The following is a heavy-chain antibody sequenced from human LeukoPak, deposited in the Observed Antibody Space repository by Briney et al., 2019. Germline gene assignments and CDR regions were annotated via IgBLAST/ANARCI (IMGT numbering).Heavy chain of an antibody. V-gene: IGHV4-30-2*01. J-gene: IGHJ4*02. CDR2: IYHSGST. D-gene: IGHD6-13*01. CDR3: ARAAGIAAAGPHMDYFDY. CDR1: GGSISSGGYS. Sequence: SETLSLTCAVSGGSISSGGYSWSWIRQPPGKGLEWIGYIYHSGSTYYNPSLKSRVTISVDRSKNQFSLKLSSVTAADTAVYYCARAAGIAAAGPHMDYFDYWGQGTLVTVSS.